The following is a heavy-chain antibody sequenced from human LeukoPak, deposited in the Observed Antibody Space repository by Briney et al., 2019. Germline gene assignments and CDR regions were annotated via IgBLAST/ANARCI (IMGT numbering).Heavy chain of an antibody. CDR3: ARDGSSFDY. J-gene: IGHJ4*02. V-gene: IGHV3-7*01. CDR2: IKEDGSEK. D-gene: IGHD2-15*01. Sequence: PGGSLRLSCAASGFTVGTKYMNWVRQAPGKGLEWVANIKEDGSEKYYVDSVKGRFTISRDNAKNSLYLQMNSLRAEDTAVYYCARDGSSFDYWGQGTLVTVSS. CDR1: GFTVGTKY.